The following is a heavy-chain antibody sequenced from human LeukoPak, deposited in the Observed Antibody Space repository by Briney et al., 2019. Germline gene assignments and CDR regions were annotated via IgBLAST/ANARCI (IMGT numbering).Heavy chain of an antibody. Sequence: TGGSLRLSCAASGFTFDDYAMHWVRQAPGKGLEWVSLISGDGGSTYYADSVKGRFTISRDNSKNSLYLQMNSLRTEDTALYYCEKDIGISATQYYYYSGMDVWGQGTTVTVSS. CDR1: GFTFDDYA. V-gene: IGHV3-43*02. D-gene: IGHD6-25*01. CDR2: ISGDGGST. CDR3: EKDIGISATQYYYYSGMDV. J-gene: IGHJ6*02.